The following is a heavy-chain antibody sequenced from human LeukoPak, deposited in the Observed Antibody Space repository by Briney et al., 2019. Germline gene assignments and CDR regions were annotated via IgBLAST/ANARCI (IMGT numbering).Heavy chain of an antibody. CDR2: ISSSSSYI. CDR3: ARAHLLYYFDY. J-gene: IGHJ4*02. Sequence: GGSLRLSCAVSGFTFSSYSMNWVRQAPGKGLEWVSSISSSSSYIYYADSVKGRFTISRDNAKNSLYLQMNSLRAEDTAVYYCARAHLLYYFDYWGQGTLVTVSS. CDR1: GFTFSSYS. V-gene: IGHV3-21*01.